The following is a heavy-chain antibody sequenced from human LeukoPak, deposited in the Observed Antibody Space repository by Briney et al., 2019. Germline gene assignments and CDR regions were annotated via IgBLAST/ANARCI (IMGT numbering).Heavy chain of an antibody. CDR3: ARDAPSLYYYDSSGGFDY. J-gene: IGHJ4*02. CDR1: GGSISSYY. V-gene: IGHV4-59*01. Sequence: SETLSLTCTVSGGSISSYYWSWIRQPPGKGLEWIGYIYYSGSTNYNPSLKSRVTISVDTSKNQFSLKLSSVTAADTAVYYCARDAPSLYYYDSSGGFDYWGQGTLVTVSS. CDR2: IYYSGST. D-gene: IGHD3-22*01.